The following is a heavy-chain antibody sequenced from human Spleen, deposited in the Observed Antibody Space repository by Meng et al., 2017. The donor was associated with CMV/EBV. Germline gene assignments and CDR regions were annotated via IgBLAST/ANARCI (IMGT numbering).Heavy chain of an antibody. V-gene: IGHV4-59*12. CDR3: ARDSFGQGYYYGMDV. D-gene: IGHD5-18*01. CDR1: GGSISSYY. CDR2: MYYSGTT. Sequence: SETLSLTCTVSGGSISSYYWSWIRQPPGKGLEWIGYMYYSGTTNYNPSLKSRVAISVDTSKNQFSLKLSSVTAADTAMYYCARDSFGQGYYYGMDVWGQGTTVTVSS. J-gene: IGHJ6*02.